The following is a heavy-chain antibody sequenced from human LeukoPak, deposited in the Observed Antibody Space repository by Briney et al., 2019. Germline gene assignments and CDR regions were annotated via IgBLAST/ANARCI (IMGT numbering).Heavy chain of an antibody. D-gene: IGHD6-13*01. Sequence: RGSLTLSCAASGFTFSSFGMHWVRQAPGKGLEWVAVIWYDASNKYYADSVKGRFTISRDNSKNTLFLQMNSLRDDGTAVYYCVRGVGVSRFNYFDPWGQGTLVIVSS. CDR3: VRGVGVSRFNYFDP. V-gene: IGHV3-33*01. J-gene: IGHJ5*02. CDR1: GFTFSSFG. CDR2: IWYDASNK.